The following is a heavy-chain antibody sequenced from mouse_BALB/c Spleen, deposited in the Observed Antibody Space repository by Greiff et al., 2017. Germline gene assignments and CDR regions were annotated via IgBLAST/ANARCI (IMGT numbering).Heavy chain of an antibody. J-gene: IGHJ3*01. D-gene: IGHD2-4*01. CDR2: IWAGGST. CDR1: GFSLTSYG. CDR3: ARAYDYDRAWFAY. Sequence: VKLMESGPGLVAPSQSLSITCTVSGFSLTSYGVHWVRQPPGKGLEWLGVIWAGGSTNYNSALMSRLSISKDNSKTQVFLKMNSLQTDDTAMYYCARAYDYDRAWFAYWGQGTLVTVSA. V-gene: IGHV2-9*02.